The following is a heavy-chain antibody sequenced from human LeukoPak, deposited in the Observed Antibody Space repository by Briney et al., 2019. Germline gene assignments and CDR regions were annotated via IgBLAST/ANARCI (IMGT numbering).Heavy chain of an antibody. CDR3: AREVLWFGDPRCWFDP. J-gene: IGHJ5*02. Sequence: TSETLSLTCAVYDGSFSGYYWSWIRQPPGKGLEWIGEINHSGSTNYNPSLKSRVTISVDTSKNQFSLKLSSVTAADTAVYYCAREVLWFGDPRCWFDPWGQGTLVTVSS. V-gene: IGHV4-34*01. CDR2: INHSGST. D-gene: IGHD3-10*01. CDR1: DGSFSGYY.